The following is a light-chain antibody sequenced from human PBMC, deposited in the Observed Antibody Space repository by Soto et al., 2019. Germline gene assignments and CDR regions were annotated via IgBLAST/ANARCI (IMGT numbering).Light chain of an antibody. V-gene: IGKV3-11*01. CDR1: QSVSSY. CDR3: QQRSNWRFT. CDR2: DAS. Sequence: EIVLTQSPATLSLSPGERATLSCRASQSVSSYLAWYQQKPGQAPRLLIYDASSRATGIPARFSGSGSETDFTLTISSLEPEDFAVYYCQQRSNWRFTFGPGTKVDIK. J-gene: IGKJ3*01.